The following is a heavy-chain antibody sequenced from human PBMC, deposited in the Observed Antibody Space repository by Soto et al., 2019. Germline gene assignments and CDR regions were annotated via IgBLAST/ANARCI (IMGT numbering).Heavy chain of an antibody. CDR3: ARHDSSPTPTKGYYYYGMDV. D-gene: IGHD3-22*01. Sequence: QVQLVQSGAEVKKPGSSVKVSCKASGGTFSSYAISWVRQAPGQGLEWMGGIIPIFGTANYAQKFQGRVRITADESTSTAYMELSSLRSEDTAVYYCARHDSSPTPTKGYYYYGMDVWGQGTTVTVSS. CDR2: IIPIFGTA. CDR1: GGTFSSYA. V-gene: IGHV1-69*12. J-gene: IGHJ6*02.